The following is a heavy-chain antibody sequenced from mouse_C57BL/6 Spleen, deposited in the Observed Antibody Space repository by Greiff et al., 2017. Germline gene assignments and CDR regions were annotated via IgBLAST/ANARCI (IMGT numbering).Heavy chain of an antibody. J-gene: IGHJ3*01. D-gene: IGHD2-2*01. CDR1: GYTFTDYE. CDR3: TRNEGTMVTTGFAY. Sequence: VQLQQSGAELVRPGASVTLSCKASGYTFTDYEMHWVKQTPVHGLEWIGAIDPETGGTAYNQKFKGKAILTADKSSSTAYMELRSLTSEDSAVYYCTRNEGTMVTTGFAYWGQGTLVTVSA. CDR2: IDPETGGT. V-gene: IGHV1-15*01.